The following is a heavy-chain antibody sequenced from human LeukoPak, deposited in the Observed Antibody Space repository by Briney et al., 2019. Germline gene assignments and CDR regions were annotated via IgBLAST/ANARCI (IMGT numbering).Heavy chain of an antibody. CDR1: GGSMSGYY. V-gene: IGHV4-4*09. CDR3: ARRRGGYGEGEFNY. Sequence: PSETLSLTCIVSGGSMSGYYWTWLRQPPGKGPEWIGYIHSSGSPTYNPSLQSRLPMSIDTSKNQFSLRLSSATAGDTVFYYCARRRGGYGEGEFNYWGQGISVTVSS. D-gene: IGHD4-17*01. J-gene: IGHJ4*02. CDR2: IHSSGSP.